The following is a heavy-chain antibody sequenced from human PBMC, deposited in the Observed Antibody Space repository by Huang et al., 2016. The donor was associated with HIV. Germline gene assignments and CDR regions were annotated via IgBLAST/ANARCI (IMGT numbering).Heavy chain of an antibody. V-gene: IGHV3-9*01. CDR1: GFPFDAFS. D-gene: IGHD1-1*01. Sequence: EVHLVESGGGLVQPGRSMRLSCGASGFPFDAFSRHWVRQSPGKGLEYVSGITGDSDRVFYAASVKGRFTISRDNAKNSLYLQMNSLRVEDTALYYCAHLPEPSSPWTDYWGQGTLVTVSS. J-gene: IGHJ4*02. CDR2: ITGDSDRV. CDR3: AHLPEPSSPWTDY.